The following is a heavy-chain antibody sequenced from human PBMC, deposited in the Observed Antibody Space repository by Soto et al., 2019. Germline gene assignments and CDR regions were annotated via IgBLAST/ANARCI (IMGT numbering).Heavy chain of an antibody. J-gene: IGHJ6*02. D-gene: IGHD6-19*01. V-gene: IGHV1-69*12. CDR2: IIPIFGTA. CDR3: ARSKFPYSSGWYDYYYGMDV. Sequence: QVQLVQSGAEVKKPGSSVKVSCKASGGTFSSYAISWVRQAPGQGLEWMGGIIPIFGTANYAQKFQGRVTITADESTSTAYMERSSLRSEDTAVYYGARSKFPYSSGWYDYYYGMDVWGQGTTVTVSS. CDR1: GGTFSSYA.